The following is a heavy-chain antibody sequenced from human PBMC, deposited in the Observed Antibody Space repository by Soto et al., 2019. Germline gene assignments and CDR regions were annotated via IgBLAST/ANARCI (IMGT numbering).Heavy chain of an antibody. CDR2: ISSSSSYI. V-gene: IGHV3-21*01. CDR3: ARDRRDYSGPRFEDY. D-gene: IGHD5-12*01. Sequence: PGGSLRLSCAASGFTFSSYSMNWVRQAPGKGLEWVSSISSSSSYIHYADSVKGRFTISRDNAKNSLYLQMNSLRAEDTAVYYCARDRRDYSGPRFEDYWGQGTLVTVSS. CDR1: GFTFSSYS. J-gene: IGHJ4*02.